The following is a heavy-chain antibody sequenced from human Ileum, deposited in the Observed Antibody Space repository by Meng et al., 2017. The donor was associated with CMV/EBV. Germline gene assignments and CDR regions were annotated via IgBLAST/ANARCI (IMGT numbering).Heavy chain of an antibody. CDR2: ISHDGNSK. CDR1: GFSFSNYG. V-gene: IGHV3-30-3*01. D-gene: IGHD3-16*01. J-gene: IGHJ4*02. Sequence: GESLKISCVASGFSFSNYGVHWVRQAPGKGLEWLTIISHDGNSKHYAAADPVRGRFTISRDNSKNTVYLQVGSLRVEDTGVYYCARACDAFCFYPDNWGQGTLVTVSS. CDR3: ARACDAFCFYPDN.